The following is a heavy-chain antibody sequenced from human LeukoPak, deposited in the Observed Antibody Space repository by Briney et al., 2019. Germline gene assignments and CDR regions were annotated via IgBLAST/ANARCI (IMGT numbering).Heavy chain of an antibody. Sequence: SETLSLTCTVSGGSISSGGYYWSWIRQPPGKGLEWIGEINHSGSTNYNPSLKSRVTISVDTSKNQFSLKLSSVTAADTAVYYCARSHSLPGSSWYRAPYGMDVWGQGTTVTVSS. D-gene: IGHD6-13*01. CDR2: INHSGST. CDR1: GGSISSGGYY. J-gene: IGHJ6*02. V-gene: IGHV4-39*07. CDR3: ARSHSLPGSSWYRAPYGMDV.